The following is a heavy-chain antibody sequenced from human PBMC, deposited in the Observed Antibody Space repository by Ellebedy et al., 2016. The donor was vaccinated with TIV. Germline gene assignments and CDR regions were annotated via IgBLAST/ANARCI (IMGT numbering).Heavy chain of an antibody. CDR2: IFPMFNTP. CDR1: GGTFGSYA. V-gene: IGHV1-69*06. J-gene: IGHJ6*02. CDR3: ARVRRGSDWKYALYYGMDV. Sequence: AASVKVSCKVSGGTFGSYAISWVRQAPGQGLEWMGGIFPMFNTPYYAQKFQGKVTITADKSTSTAYMELSSLRSEDTAVYYCARVRRGSDWKYALYYGMDVWGQGTTVTASS. D-gene: IGHD1-7*01.